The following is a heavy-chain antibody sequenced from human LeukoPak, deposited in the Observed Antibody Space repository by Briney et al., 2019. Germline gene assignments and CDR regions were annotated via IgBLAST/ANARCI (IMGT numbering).Heavy chain of an antibody. V-gene: IGHV4-59*08. CDR3: ARRGGRGSSYWFDP. CDR1: GGSISSYY. D-gene: IGHD3-10*01. Sequence: SETLSLTCTVSGGSISSYYWTWIRQPPGKGLEWIGYVYDSGSTNYNPSLQSRVTISVDTSKSQFSLKLTSVTAADTVVYYCARRGGRGSSYWFDPWGQGTLVTVSS. J-gene: IGHJ5*02. CDR2: VYDSGST.